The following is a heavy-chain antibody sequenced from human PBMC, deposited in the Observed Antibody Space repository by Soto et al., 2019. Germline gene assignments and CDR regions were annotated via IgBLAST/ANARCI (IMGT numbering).Heavy chain of an antibody. V-gene: IGHV4-59*12. J-gene: IGHJ4*02. CDR1: GGSISSYY. CDR3: ARARYFTRFDY. CDR2: IYYSGST. Sequence: SETLSLTCIVSGGSISSYYWSWIRQPPGKGLEWIGYIYYSGSTYYNPSLKSRVTISVDRSKDQFSLKLSSVTAADTAVYYCARARYFTRFDYWGQGTLVTVSS. D-gene: IGHD2-21*01.